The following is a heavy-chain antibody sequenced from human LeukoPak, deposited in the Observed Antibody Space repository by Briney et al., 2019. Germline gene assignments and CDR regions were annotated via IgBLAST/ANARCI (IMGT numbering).Heavy chain of an antibody. CDR1: GFTFSGSA. V-gene: IGHV3-73*01. CDR2: IRSKANSYAT. J-gene: IGHJ6*02. Sequence: GGSVRLSCAASGFTFSGSAMLWVRQASGQGRKWVGRIRSKANSYATGYGATVKGNFTISRDDSNNTAYLQMNSLKTEDTAVYYCTRRIGGASTRDYYGMDVWGQGTTVTVSS. CDR3: TRRIGGASTRDYYGMDV. D-gene: IGHD1-26*01.